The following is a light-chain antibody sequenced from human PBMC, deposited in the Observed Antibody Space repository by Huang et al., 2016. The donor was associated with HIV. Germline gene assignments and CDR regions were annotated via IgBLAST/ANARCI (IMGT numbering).Light chain of an antibody. CDR2: GAS. Sequence: EIVLTQSPGTLSLSPGERATLSCRASQRGSGSYLAWYQQKPGQAPRLLIYGASSRATGIPDRFSGSGSGTDFTLTITRLEPEDTALYYCQVYGTSPPGPFGPGATVHIK. V-gene: IGKV3-20*01. CDR3: QVYGTSPPGP. J-gene: IGKJ3*01. CDR1: QRGSGSY.